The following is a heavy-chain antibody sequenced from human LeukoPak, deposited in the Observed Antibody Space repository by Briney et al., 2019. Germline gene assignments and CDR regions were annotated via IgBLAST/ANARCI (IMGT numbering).Heavy chain of an antibody. V-gene: IGHV3-23*01. CDR3: AKDGSWGDYQFYFYMDV. CDR2: ISGSGYYT. Sequence: PGGSLRLSCEASGFTFGSFAMSWVRQAPGKGLEWVSGISGSGYYTYYADSVKGRFTISRDNSKNTLYIETNSLRAEDTALYFCAKDGSWGDYQFYFYMDVWGKGTTVTVSS. CDR1: GFTFGSFA. J-gene: IGHJ6*03. D-gene: IGHD2-2*01.